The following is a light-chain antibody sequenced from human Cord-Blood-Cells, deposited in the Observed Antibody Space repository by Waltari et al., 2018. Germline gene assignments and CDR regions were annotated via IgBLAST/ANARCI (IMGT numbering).Light chain of an antibody. V-gene: IGLV6-57*03. CDR1: SGSIASNY. CDR2: EDN. Sequence: NFMLTQPHSVSESPGKTVTISCTRSSGSIASNYVQWYQQRPGIAPTTVIYEDNQRPSGVPDRCSGSIDSSSNSASLTISGLKTEDEADYYCQSYDSSNQVFGGGTKLTVL. J-gene: IGLJ3*02. CDR3: QSYDSSNQV.